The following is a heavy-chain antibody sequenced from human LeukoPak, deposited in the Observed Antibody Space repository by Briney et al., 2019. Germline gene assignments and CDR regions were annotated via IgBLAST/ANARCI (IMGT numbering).Heavy chain of an antibody. Sequence: GASVKVSCKASGYTFTGYYMHWVRQAPGQGLEWMGWINPNSGGTNYAQKFQGRVTMTWDTSISTAYMELSRLRSDDTAVYYCARYSSSHDAFDIWGQGTMATVSS. CDR3: ARYSSSHDAFDI. J-gene: IGHJ3*02. V-gene: IGHV1-2*02. CDR1: GYTFTGYY. CDR2: INPNSGGT. D-gene: IGHD6-6*01.